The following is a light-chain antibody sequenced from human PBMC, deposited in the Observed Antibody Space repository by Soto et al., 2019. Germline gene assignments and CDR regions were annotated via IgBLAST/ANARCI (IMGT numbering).Light chain of an antibody. J-gene: IGKJ5*01. CDR1: QSLLHSNGYNY. Sequence: DIVLTQSPLSLPVTPGEPASISCSSSQSLLHSNGYNYLDWYLQKPGQSPQLLIYLGSNRASGVPDRFSGSGSGTDFTLKISRVEAEDVGVYYCMHALQTPSTFGQGTRLEIK. V-gene: IGKV2-28*01. CDR3: MHALQTPST. CDR2: LGS.